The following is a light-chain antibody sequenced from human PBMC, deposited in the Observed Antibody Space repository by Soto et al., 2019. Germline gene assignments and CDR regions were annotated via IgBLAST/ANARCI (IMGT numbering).Light chain of an antibody. CDR2: AAS. CDR1: QNINSY. J-gene: IGKJ5*01. V-gene: IGKV1-39*01. CDR3: QQFKNYPIT. Sequence: DIQMTQSPSSLSASVGARVTITCRARQNINSYLNWYQQKPGKAPKLLIYAASSLQSGVPSRFSGSGSGTDFTLTISSLHPEDFAVYFCQQFKNYPITFGQGTRLEIK.